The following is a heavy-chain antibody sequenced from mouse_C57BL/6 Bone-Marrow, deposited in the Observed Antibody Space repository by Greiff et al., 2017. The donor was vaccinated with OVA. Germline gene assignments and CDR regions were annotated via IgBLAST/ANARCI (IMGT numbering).Heavy chain of an antibody. CDR2: IRLKSDNYAT. J-gene: IGHJ2*01. D-gene: IGHD4-1*01. CDR1: GFTFSNYW. Sequence: EVMLVESGGGLVQPGGSMKLSCVASGFTFSNYWMNWVRQSPEKGLEWVAQIRLKSDNYATHYAESVKGRFTISRDDSKSIVYLQMNNLRAEDTGIYYCTLGRDYFDYWGQGTTLTVSS. V-gene: IGHV6-3*01. CDR3: TLGRDYFDY.